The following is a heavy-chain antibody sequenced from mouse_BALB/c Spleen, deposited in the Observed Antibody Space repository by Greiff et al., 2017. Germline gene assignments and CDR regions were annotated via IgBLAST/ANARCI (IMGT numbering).Heavy chain of an antibody. CDR1: GYSFTSYW. CDR3: TRRDGNYPYAMDY. V-gene: IGHV1-5*01. J-gene: IGHJ4*01. Sequence: EVQLQQSGTVLARPGASVKMSCKASGYSFTSYWMHWVKQRPGQGLEWIGAIYPGNSDTSYNQKFKGKAKLTAVTSASTAYMELSSLTNEDSAVYYCTRRDGNYPYAMDYWGQGTSVTVSS. CDR2: IYPGNSDT. D-gene: IGHD2-1*01.